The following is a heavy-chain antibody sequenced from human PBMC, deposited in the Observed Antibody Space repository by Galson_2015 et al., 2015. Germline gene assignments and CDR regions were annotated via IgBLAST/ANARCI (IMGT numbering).Heavy chain of an antibody. V-gene: IGHV3-30*14. CDR3: ARSLGYCSPTNCYSLAMDV. CDR1: GVTVGSYA. Sequence: ALRISCEGSGVTVGSYAMHWVRRAPGKGLEWVAAVSLDGNTTYYADYVSGRVIDSRDHSKITQFCQMQGLRVDDTAVYYCARSLGYCSPTNCYSLAMDVWGRGTTVTVSS. D-gene: IGHD2-2*01. CDR2: VSLDGNTT. J-gene: IGHJ6*02.